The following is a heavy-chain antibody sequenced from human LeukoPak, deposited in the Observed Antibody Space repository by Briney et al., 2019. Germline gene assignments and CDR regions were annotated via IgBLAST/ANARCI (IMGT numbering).Heavy chain of an antibody. CDR2: IYSGGST. V-gene: IGHV3-53*01. CDR1: GFTVSSNY. D-gene: IGHD3-10*01. J-gene: IGHJ4*02. Sequence: GGSLRLSCAASGFTVSSNYMNWVRQAPGKGLEWVSVIYSGGSTYYADSVKGRFTISRDNSKNTLYLQMNSLRAEDTAVYYCTTMGLPYYFDYWGQGTLVTVSS. CDR3: TTMGLPYYFDY.